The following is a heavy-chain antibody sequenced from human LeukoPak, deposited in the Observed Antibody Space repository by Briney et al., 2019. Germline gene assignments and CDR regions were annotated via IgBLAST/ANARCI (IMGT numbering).Heavy chain of an antibody. D-gene: IGHD3-9*01. V-gene: IGHV3-66*04. CDR2: IYSGGST. CDR1: GFTVSSNY. J-gene: IGHJ3*02. Sequence: GGSLRLSCAASGFTVSSNYMSWVRQAPGKGLEWVSVIYSGGSTYYADSVKGRFTISRDNSKNTLYLQMNSLRAEDTAVYYCARRPESDILTGYYNFAFDIRGQGTMVTVSS. CDR3: ARRPESDILTGYYNFAFDI.